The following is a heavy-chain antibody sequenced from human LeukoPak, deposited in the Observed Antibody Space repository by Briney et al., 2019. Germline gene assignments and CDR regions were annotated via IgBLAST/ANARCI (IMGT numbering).Heavy chain of an antibody. V-gene: IGHV4-59*01. CDR2: IYYSGST. CDR1: GGSISSYY. D-gene: IGHD3-9*01. J-gene: IGHJ3*02. Sequence: PSEPLSLTCTVSGGSISSYYWSWIRQPPGKGLEWIGYIYYSGSTNYNPSLKSRVTISVDTSKNQFSLKPSSVTAADTAVYYCARGHDILTGVTPIWGQGTMVTVSS. CDR3: ARGHDILTGVTPI.